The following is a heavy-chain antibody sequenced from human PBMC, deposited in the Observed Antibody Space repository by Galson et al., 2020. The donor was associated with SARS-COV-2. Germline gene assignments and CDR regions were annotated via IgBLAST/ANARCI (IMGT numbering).Heavy chain of an antibody. CDR3: ARDSHSGGRADS. Sequence: GGSLRLSCAASGFNVRDNYVSWVRQAPGQGLEWVSIIHSDGTTYYADSVNGRFVTSRDNSRNTLYLQMNSLRVEDTAVYYCARDSHSGGRADSWGQGNLVIVSS. CDR1: GFNVRDNY. V-gene: IGHV3-53*01. D-gene: IGHD1-26*01. J-gene: IGHJ5*01. CDR2: IHSDGTT.